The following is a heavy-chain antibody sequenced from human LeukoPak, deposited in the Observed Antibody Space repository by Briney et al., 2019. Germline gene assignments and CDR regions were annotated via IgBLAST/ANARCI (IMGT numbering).Heavy chain of an antibody. J-gene: IGHJ4*02. CDR2: IYTSGST. CDR1: GGSISSGSYY. CDR3: ARVPLAAAGTGGYYFDY. D-gene: IGHD6-13*01. V-gene: IGHV4-61*02. Sequence: KPSETLSLTCTVSGGSISSGSYYWSWIRQPAGKGLEWIGRIYTSGSTNYNPPLKSRVTISVDTSKNQFSLKLSSVTAADTAVYYCARVPLAAAGTGGYYFDYWGQGTLVTVSS.